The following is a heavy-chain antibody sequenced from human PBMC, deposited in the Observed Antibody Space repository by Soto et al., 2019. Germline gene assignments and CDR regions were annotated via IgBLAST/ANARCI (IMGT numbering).Heavy chain of an antibody. D-gene: IGHD6-13*01. Sequence: QVQLQQWGAGLLKPSETLSLTCAVYGGSFSGYYWSWIRQPPGKGLEWIGEINHSGSTNYNPSLKSRVTISVDTSKNQFSLKLSSVTVADTAVYYCAREKPYSSSWYHDYWGQGTLVTVSS. V-gene: IGHV4-34*01. CDR3: AREKPYSSSWYHDY. J-gene: IGHJ4*02. CDR1: GGSFSGYY. CDR2: INHSGST.